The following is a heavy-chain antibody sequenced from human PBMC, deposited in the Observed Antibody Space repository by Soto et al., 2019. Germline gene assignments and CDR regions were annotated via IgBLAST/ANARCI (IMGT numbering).Heavy chain of an antibody. CDR3: ARVHDSSGYCSRAGVVYWFDP. J-gene: IGHJ5*02. CDR2: INHSGST. CDR1: GPSFSGYY. Sequence: SETLSLPCAVYGPSFSGYYWSWIRQPPGKGLEWIGEINHSGSTNYNPSLKSRVTISVDTSKNQFSLKLSSVTGADTAVYYCARVHDSSGYCSRAGVVYWFDPWGQGTLVTVSS. D-gene: IGHD3-22*01. V-gene: IGHV4-34*01.